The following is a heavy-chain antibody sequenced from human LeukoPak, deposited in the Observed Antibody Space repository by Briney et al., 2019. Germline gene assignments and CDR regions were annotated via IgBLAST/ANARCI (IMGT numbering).Heavy chain of an antibody. CDR1: GDSVSSGSYH. V-gene: IGHV4-61*03. D-gene: IGHD5-24*01. CDR2: IYYSATT. Sequence: SETLSLTCTVSGDSVSSGSYHWSWIRQPPGKGLEWIGYIYYSATTNYNPSLKSRVTISVDTSKNHFSLKLSSVTAADTAVYYCATTRDVYNFDYWGQGTLVTVPS. J-gene: IGHJ4*02. CDR3: ATTRDVYNFDY.